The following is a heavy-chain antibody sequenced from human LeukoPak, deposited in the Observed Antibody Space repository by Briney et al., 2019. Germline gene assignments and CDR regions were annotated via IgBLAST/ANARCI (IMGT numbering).Heavy chain of an antibody. Sequence: SETLSLTCAVSGGSMISSNWWSWVRQSPGEGLXXXXXISQNGDTHYXXXXKSXXAISVDRSKNQFSLKLSSVAAADTAMYYCARISCSSTSCFYLDFWGQGTLVTVSS. CDR3: ARISCSSTSCFYLDF. V-gene: IGHV4-4*02. D-gene: IGHD2-2*01. J-gene: IGHJ4*02. CDR2: ISQNGDT. CDR1: GGSMISSNW.